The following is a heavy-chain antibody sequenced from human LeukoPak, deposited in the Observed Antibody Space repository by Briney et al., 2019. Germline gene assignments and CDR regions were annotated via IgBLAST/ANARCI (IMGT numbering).Heavy chain of an antibody. CDR1: GGSISGYY. D-gene: IGHD2-2*01. J-gene: IGHJ5*02. V-gene: IGHV4-34*01. CDR3: ARGRRYCSSTSCRAPNWFDP. Sequence: PSETLSLTCTVSGGSISGYYWSWIRQPPGKGLEWIGEINHSGSTNYNPSLKSRVTISVDTSKNQFSLKLSSVTAADTAVYYCARGRRYCSSTSCRAPNWFDPWGQGTLVTVSS. CDR2: INHSGST.